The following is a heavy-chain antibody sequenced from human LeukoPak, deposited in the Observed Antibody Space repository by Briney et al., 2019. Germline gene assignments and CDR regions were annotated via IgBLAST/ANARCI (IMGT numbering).Heavy chain of an antibody. D-gene: IGHD3-10*01. CDR2: ISAYNGNT. CDR3: AREGIVWFGESENWFDP. CDR1: GYTFTSYG. J-gene: IGHJ5*02. V-gene: IGHV1-18*01. Sequence: ASVKVSCKASGYTFTSYGISWVRQAPGQGLEWMGWISAYNGNTNYAQKLQGRVTMTTDTSTSTAYMELRSLRSDDTAVCYCAREGIVWFGESENWFDPWGQGTLVTVSS.